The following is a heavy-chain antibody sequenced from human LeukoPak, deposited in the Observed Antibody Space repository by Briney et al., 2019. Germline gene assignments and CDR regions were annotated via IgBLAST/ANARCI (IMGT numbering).Heavy chain of an antibody. D-gene: IGHD3-10*01. CDR3: AREPFSMARESTRNAFDI. Sequence: GGSLRLSCAGSGFTLKNYGMNWVRQAPGKGLEWVSFISSSSSYTYYADSVRGRFTISRDNARSSLNLHMNSLRAEDTAVYYCAREPFSMARESTRNAFDIWGQGTMVTVSS. CDR2: ISSSSSYT. V-gene: IGHV3-21*01. J-gene: IGHJ3*02. CDR1: GFTLKNYG.